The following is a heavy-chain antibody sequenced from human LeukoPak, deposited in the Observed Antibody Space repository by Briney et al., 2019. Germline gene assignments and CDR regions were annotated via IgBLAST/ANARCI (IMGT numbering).Heavy chain of an antibody. J-gene: IGHJ3*02. CDR2: ISGSGGST. D-gene: IGHD6-19*01. CDR3: AKDLYSSGWYDDAFDI. Sequence: PVGSLRLSCAASGFTFSSYAMSWVRQAPGKGLEWVSAISGSGGSTYYADSVKGRFTISRDNSKNTLYLQMNSLRAEDTAVYYCAKDLYSSGWYDDAFDIWGQGTMVTVSS. V-gene: IGHV3-23*01. CDR1: GFTFSSYA.